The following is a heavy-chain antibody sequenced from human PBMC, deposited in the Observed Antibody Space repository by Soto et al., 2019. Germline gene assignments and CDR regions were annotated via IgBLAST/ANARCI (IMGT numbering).Heavy chain of an antibody. CDR2: IYYSGST. D-gene: IGHD6-13*01. J-gene: IGHJ3*02. V-gene: IGHV4-59*08. Sequence: PSETLSLTCTVSGSSISSYYWSWIRQPPGKGLEWIGYIYYSGSTNYNPSLKSRVTISVDTSKNQFSLKLSSVTAADTAVYYCARRYSSAFDIWGQGTMVTV. CDR3: ARRYSSAFDI. CDR1: GSSISSYY.